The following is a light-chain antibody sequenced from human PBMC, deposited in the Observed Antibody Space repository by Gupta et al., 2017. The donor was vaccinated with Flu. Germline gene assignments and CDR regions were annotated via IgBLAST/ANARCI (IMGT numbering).Light chain of an antibody. J-gene: IGKJ1*01. V-gene: IGKV3-15*01. Sequence: ELVITQSPVTLSVSPGERATLSCRASQSVSINLAWYQHKPGQAPRLLIYAAATRATGIPARFSGSGSGTEFTLTISSLQSEDFAVYYCQQYNNWPRTFGQGTKVEIK. CDR2: AAA. CDR3: QQYNNWPRT. CDR1: QSVSIN.